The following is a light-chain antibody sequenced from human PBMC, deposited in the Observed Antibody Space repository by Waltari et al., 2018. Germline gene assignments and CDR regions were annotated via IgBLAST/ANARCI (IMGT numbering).Light chain of an antibody. J-gene: IGKJ1*01. CDR1: QTILDNADKRNY. CDR2: WAS. V-gene: IGKV4-1*01. Sequence: DFVMTQSPDFLAVSLGGRATINCRSSQTILDNADKRNYLAWYQQKPGQPPKLLISWASARESGVPDRFTGSGSGTDFTLTITSLQAEDVAIYYCQQYYATPRTFGQGTKVEVK. CDR3: QQYYATPRT.